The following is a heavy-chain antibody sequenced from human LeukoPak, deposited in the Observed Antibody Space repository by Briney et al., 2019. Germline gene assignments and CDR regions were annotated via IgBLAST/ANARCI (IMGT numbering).Heavy chain of an antibody. Sequence: GRSLRLSCAASGFTFSSYAMHWVRQAPGKGLEWVAVTSYDGSNKYYADSVKGRFTISRDNSKNTLYLQMNSLRAEDTAVYYCARESLWFGEFRDPLDYWGQGTLVTVSS. CDR1: GFTFSSYA. D-gene: IGHD3-10*01. CDR3: ARESLWFGEFRDPLDY. V-gene: IGHV3-30-3*01. J-gene: IGHJ4*02. CDR2: TSYDGSNK.